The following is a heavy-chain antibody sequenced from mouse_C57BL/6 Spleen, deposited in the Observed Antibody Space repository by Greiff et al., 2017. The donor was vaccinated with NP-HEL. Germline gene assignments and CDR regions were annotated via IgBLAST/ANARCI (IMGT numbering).Heavy chain of an antibody. V-gene: IGHV1-76*01. CDR3: ARLIYYGYDEGFDY. J-gene: IGHJ2*01. D-gene: IGHD2-2*01. CDR2: IYPGSGNT. Sequence: VQLQQSGAELVRPGASVKLSCTASGYTFTDYYINWVKQRPGQGLEWIARIYPGSGNTYYNEKFKGKATLTAEKSSSTAYMQLSRLTSEDSAVYFCARLIYYGYDEGFDYWGQGTTLTVSS. CDR1: GYTFTDYY.